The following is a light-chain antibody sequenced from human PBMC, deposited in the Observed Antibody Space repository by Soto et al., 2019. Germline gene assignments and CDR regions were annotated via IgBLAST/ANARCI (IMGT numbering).Light chain of an antibody. J-gene: IGKJ2*01. CDR2: AAS. Sequence: DIQMTQSPSSLSASVGDRVTITCRSSQSISSNLNCYQQKPGKAPKLLIYAASSLQSGVPSRFSGSGSGTDFTLTISSLQPEEFATYYCQRRYSTPYTFGHGTKLEIK. CDR3: QRRYSTPYT. CDR1: QSISSN. V-gene: IGKV1-39*01.